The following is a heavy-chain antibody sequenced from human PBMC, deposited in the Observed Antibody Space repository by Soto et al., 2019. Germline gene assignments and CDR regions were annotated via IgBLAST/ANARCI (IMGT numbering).Heavy chain of an antibody. Sequence: GESLKISCNGSGYSFTIYWIGWVRQMPGKGLEWMGIIYPGDSDTRYSPSFQGQVTISADKSISTAYLQWGSLKASDTAMYYCARRAIAAAGIYYFDYWGQGTLVTVSS. CDR2: IYPGDSDT. CDR3: ARRAIAAAGIYYFDY. CDR1: GYSFTIYW. J-gene: IGHJ4*02. D-gene: IGHD6-13*01. V-gene: IGHV5-51*01.